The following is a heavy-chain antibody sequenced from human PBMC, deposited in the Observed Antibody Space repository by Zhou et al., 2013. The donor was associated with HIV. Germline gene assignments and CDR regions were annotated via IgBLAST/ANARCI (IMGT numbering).Heavy chain of an antibody. V-gene: IGHV1-69*15. CDR2: IIPMSAST. Sequence: QVQLVQSGAEVKKPGSSVKVSCTASGVTFSDSTFGWVRQAPGQGLEWMGRIIPMSASTNYAQKLQGRVTITADASTSTVYMELSSLRYEDTAIYYCARCYSNGWFDTWGQGTRVKRLL. D-gene: IGHD4-4*01. CDR1: GVTFSDST. J-gene: IGHJ5*02. CDR3: ARCYSNGWFDT.